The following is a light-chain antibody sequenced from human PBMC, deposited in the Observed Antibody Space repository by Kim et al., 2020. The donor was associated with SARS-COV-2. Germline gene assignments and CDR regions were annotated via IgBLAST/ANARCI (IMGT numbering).Light chain of an antibody. J-gene: IGLJ2*01. CDR1: SSDVGAYDY. V-gene: IGLV2-14*03. CDR3: SSYTTGSTLV. Sequence: SALTQPASVSGSPGQSITISCTGTSSDVGAYDYVSWYQQHPGKAPKLIIYVVTTRPSGVSTRFSGSKSGNTASLTISALQAEDEADYYCSSYTTGSTLVFGGGTQLTVL. CDR2: VVT.